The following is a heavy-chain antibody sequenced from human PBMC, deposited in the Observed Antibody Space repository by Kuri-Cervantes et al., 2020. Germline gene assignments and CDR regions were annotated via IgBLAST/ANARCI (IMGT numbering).Heavy chain of an antibody. D-gene: IGHD4-23*01. Sequence: ASVKVSCKASGYTFTSYYMHWVRQAPGQGLEWMGIINPSGGSTSYAQKFQGRVTMTRDTSTSTVYMELSSLRSEDTAAYYCARGIPAGWRNSHVSWFDPWGQGTLVTVSS. V-gene: IGHV1-46*01. CDR1: GYTFTSYY. J-gene: IGHJ5*02. CDR2: INPSGGST. CDR3: ARGIPAGWRNSHVSWFDP.